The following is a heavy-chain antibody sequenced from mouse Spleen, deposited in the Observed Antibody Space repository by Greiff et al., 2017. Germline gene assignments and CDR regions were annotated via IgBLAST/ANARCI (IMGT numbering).Heavy chain of an antibody. D-gene: IGHD1-1*01. CDR1: GFTFSSYA. Sequence: EVHLVESGGGLVKLGGSLKLSCAASGFTFSSYAMSWVRQTPEKRLEWVATISSGGGNTYYPDSVKGRFTISRDNAKNTLYLQMSSLKSEDTAMYYCARHHYYGSSYVLFAYWGQGTLVTVSA. CDR3: ARHHYYGSSYVLFAY. V-gene: IGHV5-9-3*01. CDR2: ISSGGGNT. J-gene: IGHJ3*01.